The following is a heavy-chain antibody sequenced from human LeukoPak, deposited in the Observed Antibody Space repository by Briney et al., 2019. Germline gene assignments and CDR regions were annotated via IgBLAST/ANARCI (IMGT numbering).Heavy chain of an antibody. CDR1: GFTFSSDA. D-gene: IGHD2-21*02. CDR2: ISGSGGST. V-gene: IGHV3-23*01. J-gene: IGHJ4*02. Sequence: GGSLRLSCAASGFTFSSDAMSWVRQAPGKGLEWVSAISGSGGSTYYADSVKGRFTISRDNSKNTLYLQMNSLRAEDTAVYYCAKDPDMVVTAEFDYWGQGTLVTVSS. CDR3: AKDPDMVVTAEFDY.